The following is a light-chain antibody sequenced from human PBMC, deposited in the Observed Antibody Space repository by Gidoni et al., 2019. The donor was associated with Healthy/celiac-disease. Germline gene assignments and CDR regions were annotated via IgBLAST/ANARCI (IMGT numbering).Light chain of an antibody. CDR3: QQSYSTLMYT. V-gene: IGKV1-39*01. CDR1: QSISSY. J-gene: IGKJ2*01. Sequence: DIQMTQSPSSLSASVGDRVTIPCRASQSISSYLNWYQQKPGKAPKLLIYAASSLQSGVPSRVSGSGSGTDFTLTISSLQPEDFATYYCQQSYSTLMYTFGQXTKLEIK. CDR2: AAS.